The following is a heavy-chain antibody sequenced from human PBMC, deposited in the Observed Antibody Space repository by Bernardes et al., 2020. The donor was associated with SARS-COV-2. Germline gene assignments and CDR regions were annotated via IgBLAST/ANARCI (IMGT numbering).Heavy chain of an antibody. D-gene: IGHD5-18*01. Sequence: GGSLRLSCAASGFTFSSYGMHWVRQAPGKGLEWVAVIWYDGSNKYYADSVKGRFTISRDNSKNTLYLQMNSLRAEDTAVYYCARSAMVSWYFDLWGRGTLVTVSS. J-gene: IGHJ2*01. V-gene: IGHV3-33*01. CDR1: GFTFSSYG. CDR3: ARSAMVSWYFDL. CDR2: IWYDGSNK.